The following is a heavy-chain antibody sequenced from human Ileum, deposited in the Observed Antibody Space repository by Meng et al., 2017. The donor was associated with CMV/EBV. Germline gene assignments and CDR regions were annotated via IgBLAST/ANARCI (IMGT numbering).Heavy chain of an antibody. CDR2: IKEDGRQI. CDR3: VRIGYRSSSFDY. V-gene: IGHV3-7*01. J-gene: IGHJ4*02. CDR1: GFMFSNYW. D-gene: IGHD6-6*01. Sequence: SCAASGFMFSNYWMTWVRQAPGKGLEWVANIKEDGRQIFYVDSVKGRLSVSRDNAKNSLYLQMNSLRAEDTAVYYCVRIGYRSSSFDYWGQGTLVTVSS.